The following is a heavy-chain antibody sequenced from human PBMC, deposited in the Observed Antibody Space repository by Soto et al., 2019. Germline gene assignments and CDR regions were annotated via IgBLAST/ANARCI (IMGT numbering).Heavy chain of an antibody. CDR2: INSDWSST. D-gene: IGHD1-7*01. CDR1: GFTFSSYW. CDR3: ATWNYADYYYMDV. Sequence: GGSLRLSCAASGFTFSSYWMHWVRQAPGKGLVWVSRINSDWSSTSYADSVKGRFTISRDNAKNTLYLQMNSLRAEDTAVYYCATWNYADYYYMDVWGKGTTVTVSS. V-gene: IGHV3-74*01. J-gene: IGHJ6*03.